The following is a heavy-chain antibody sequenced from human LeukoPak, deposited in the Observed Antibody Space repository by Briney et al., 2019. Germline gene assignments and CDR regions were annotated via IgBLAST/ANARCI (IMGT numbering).Heavy chain of an antibody. D-gene: IGHD2-15*01. CDR1: GYTFTSYG. Sequence: ASVKVSCKASGYTFTSYGISWVRQAPGQGLEWMGWISAYNGNTNYAQKLQGRVTMTTDTSTSTAYMELRSLRSDDTAVYYCARDFLPHCSGGSCYQIFDYWGQGTLVTVSS. CDR2: ISAYNGNT. CDR3: ARDFLPHCSGGSCYQIFDY. V-gene: IGHV1-18*01. J-gene: IGHJ4*02.